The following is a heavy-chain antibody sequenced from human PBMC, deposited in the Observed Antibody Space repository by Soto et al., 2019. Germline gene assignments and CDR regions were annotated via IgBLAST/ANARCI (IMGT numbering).Heavy chain of an antibody. V-gene: IGHV1-2*04. D-gene: IGHD3-10*01. Sequence: QVQLVQSGAEVKKPGTSVKVSCRASGYTFTAYYIHWVRQAPGKGLEWMGWINPNSGGTNYAQKFKNWVTMTRDTSTNTAYMALSRLTSDDTAVYYCPREVSGSSEYFHHWGQGTLVTVSS. CDR3: PREVSGSSEYFHH. CDR1: GYTFTAYY. J-gene: IGHJ1*01. CDR2: INPNSGGT.